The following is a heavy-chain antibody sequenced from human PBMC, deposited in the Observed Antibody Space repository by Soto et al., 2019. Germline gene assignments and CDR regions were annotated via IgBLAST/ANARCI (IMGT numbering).Heavy chain of an antibody. CDR1: GFTFSRYA. CDR3: ARDDCSGGSCYFDP. CDR2: ISYDGSNK. V-gene: IGHV3-30-3*01. D-gene: IGHD2-15*01. Sequence: PGGSLRLSCAASGFTFSRYAMHWVRQAPGKGLEWVAVISYDGSNKYYADSVKGRFTIPRDNSKNTLYLQMNSLRAEDTAVYYCARDDCSGGSCYFDPWGQGTLVTAPQ. J-gene: IGHJ5*02.